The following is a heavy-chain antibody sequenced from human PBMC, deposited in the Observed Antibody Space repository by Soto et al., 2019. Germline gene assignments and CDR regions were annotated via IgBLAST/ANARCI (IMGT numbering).Heavy chain of an antibody. V-gene: IGHV1-69*06. CDR3: ARVSGPGIYGEDV. J-gene: IGHJ6*02. CDR2: IMPVFGTV. D-gene: IGHD3-10*01. CDR1: GGTFGNYA. Sequence: QVQLVQSGAEVKKPGSSVKVSCKASGGTFGNYAVSWVRQAPGQGLEWMGKIMPVFGTVNYAQKFQGRVTITVDKFTNTDYMELSSLRSGDTAVYYCARVSGPGIYGEDVWGQGTTVSVSS.